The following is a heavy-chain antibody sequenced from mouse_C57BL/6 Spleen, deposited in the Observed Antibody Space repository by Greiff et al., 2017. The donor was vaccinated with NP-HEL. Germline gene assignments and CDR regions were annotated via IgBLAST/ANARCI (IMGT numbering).Heavy chain of an antibody. V-gene: IGHV1-82*01. Sequence: QVQLKESGPELVKPGASVKISCKASGYAFSSSWMNWVKQRPGKGLEWIGRIYPGDGDTNYNGKIKGKATLTADKSSSTAYMQLSSLTSEDSAVYFCARRGAAHDFDYWGQGTTLTVSS. D-gene: IGHD3-2*02. J-gene: IGHJ2*01. CDR2: IYPGDGDT. CDR1: GYAFSSSW. CDR3: ARRGAAHDFDY.